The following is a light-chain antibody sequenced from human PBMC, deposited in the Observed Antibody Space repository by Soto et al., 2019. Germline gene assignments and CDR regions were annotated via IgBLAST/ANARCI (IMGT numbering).Light chain of an antibody. CDR2: DAS. J-gene: IGKJ4*01. CDR3: QQRNNWPPVT. Sequence: EIVLTQSPATLSLSPGERATLSCRASQSVSSSLVWYQQKPGQAPRLLIYDASNRATGIPARFSGSGSGTDFTLTISRLEPEDFAVYYCQQRNNWPPVTFGGGTKVDIK. V-gene: IGKV3-11*01. CDR1: QSVSSS.